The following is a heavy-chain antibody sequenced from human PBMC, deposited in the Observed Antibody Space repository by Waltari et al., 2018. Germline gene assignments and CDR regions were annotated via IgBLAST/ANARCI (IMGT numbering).Heavy chain of an antibody. CDR3: AKSSGNYWGAFDI. J-gene: IGHJ3*02. CDR1: GFTFSNDG. D-gene: IGHD3-22*01. V-gene: IGHV3-30*18. CDR2: IFYDGSNK. Sequence: QVQLVESGGGVVQPGTSRRLSCAASGFTFSNDGMHWVRQFPGKGLEWVAVIFYDGSNKYYADSVKGRFTMSRDNSNNTLFLQMNNLRAEDTAMYFCAKSSGNYWGAFDIWGQGTMVTVSS.